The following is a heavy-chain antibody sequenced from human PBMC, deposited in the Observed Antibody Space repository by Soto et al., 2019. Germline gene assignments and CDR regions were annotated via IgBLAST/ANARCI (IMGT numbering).Heavy chain of an antibody. D-gene: IGHD3-10*01. CDR1: GGSISSGDYY. Sequence: QVQLQESGPGLVKPSQTLSLTCTVSGGSISSGDYYWSWIRQPPGKGLEWIGYIYYSGSTYYNPSLNSRVTISVDTSQTPYSRKLSSVTAADTAVYYCAGDRQTYYYGSGSSPPVYYYYGMDVWGQGTTVTVSS. J-gene: IGHJ6*02. V-gene: IGHV4-30-4*01. CDR3: AGDRQTYYYGSGSSPPVYYYYGMDV. CDR2: IYYSGST.